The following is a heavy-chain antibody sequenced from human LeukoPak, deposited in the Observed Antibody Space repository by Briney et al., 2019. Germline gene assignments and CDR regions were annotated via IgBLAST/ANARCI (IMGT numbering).Heavy chain of an antibody. D-gene: IGHD2-2*01. V-gene: IGHV1-8*01. CDR1: GYTFTSYD. CDR2: MNPNSGNT. CDR3: ARGADCSSTSCRHTIYYYGMDV. J-gene: IGHJ6*02. Sequence: ASVKVSCKASGYTFTSYDINRVRQATGQGLEWMGWMNPNSGNTGYAQKFQGRVTMTRNTSISTAYMELSSLRSEDTAVYYCARGADCSSTSCRHTIYYYGMDVWGQGTTVTVSS.